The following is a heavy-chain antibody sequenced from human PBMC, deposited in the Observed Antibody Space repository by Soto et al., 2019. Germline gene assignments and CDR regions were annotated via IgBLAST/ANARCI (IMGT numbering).Heavy chain of an antibody. V-gene: IGHV2-5*02. CDR3: APLVVAGITYSFDS. CDR2: IYWDDDK. Sequence: QITLKESGPTLVKPTQTLTLTCTFSGFSLSTSGVGFGWIRQHPGKALEWLTFIYWDDDKRNSPFLKSRLTITKDTTKIQVVLTMTTMDPVDTATYYCAPLVVAGITYSFDSWGQGTLVTVSS. J-gene: IGHJ4*02. CDR1: GFSLSTSGVG. D-gene: IGHD2-15*01.